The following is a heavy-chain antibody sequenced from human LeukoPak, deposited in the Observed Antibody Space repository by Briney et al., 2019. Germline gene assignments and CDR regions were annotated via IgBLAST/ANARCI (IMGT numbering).Heavy chain of an antibody. V-gene: IGHV3-30-3*01. J-gene: IGHJ4*02. CDR2: ISYDGSNT. Sequence: PGGSLRLSCAASGFTFSSYALFWVRQAPGKGLEWVALISYDGSNTYYADSVKGRFTISRDNSKNTLYLQMNSLRAEDTALYYCAREGVYFDYWGQGTLVTVSS. CDR3: AREGVYFDY. D-gene: IGHD2-8*01. CDR1: GFTFSSYA.